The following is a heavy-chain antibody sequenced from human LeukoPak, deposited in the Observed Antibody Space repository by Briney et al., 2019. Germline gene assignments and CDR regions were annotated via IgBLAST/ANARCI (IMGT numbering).Heavy chain of an antibody. CDR2: ISSSSSYI. CDR3: ARDVGDYYDFWSGYSMYYFDY. J-gene: IGHJ4*02. D-gene: IGHD3-3*01. CDR1: GFTFSSYS. Sequence: GGSLRLSCAASGFTFSSYSMNWVRQAPGKGLEWVSSISSSSSYIYYADSVKGRFTISRDNAKNSLYLQMNSLRAEDTAVYYCARDVGDYYDFWSGYSMYYFDYWGQGTLVTVSS. V-gene: IGHV3-21*01.